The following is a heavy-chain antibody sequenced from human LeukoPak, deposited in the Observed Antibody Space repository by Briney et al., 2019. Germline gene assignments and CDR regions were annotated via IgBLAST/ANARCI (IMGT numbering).Heavy chain of an antibody. CDR2: IWYDGSNK. D-gene: IGHD3-9*01. V-gene: IGHV3-33*01. CDR1: GFIFSSYG. J-gene: IGHJ3*02. CDR3: ARSSHYDILTGYSEEDAFDI. Sequence: PGGSLRLSCAASGFIFSSYGMHWVRQAPGKGLEWVAVIWYDGSNKNYVDSVKGRFTISRYNSKNTLYLQMNSLRVEDTAVYYCARSSHYDILTGYSEEDAFDIWGQGTMVTVSS.